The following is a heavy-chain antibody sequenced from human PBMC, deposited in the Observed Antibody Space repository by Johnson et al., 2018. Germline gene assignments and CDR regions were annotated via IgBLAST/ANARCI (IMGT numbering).Heavy chain of an antibody. CDR3: AKEYYYRTAYSVY. CDR1: GFTVSSNY. V-gene: IGHV3-53*01. J-gene: IGHJ4*02. CDR2: IYNAGRT. D-gene: IGHD3-22*01. Sequence: VQLGVSGGGLVQPRGTLRLPCAASGFTVSSNYMSWVRQAPGKGLEWVPVIYNAGRTDYGDSVKGRFTISRDNSKGTRWLQMNSLRAEDTAGYYRAKEYYYRTAYSVYWGQGTLVTVSS.